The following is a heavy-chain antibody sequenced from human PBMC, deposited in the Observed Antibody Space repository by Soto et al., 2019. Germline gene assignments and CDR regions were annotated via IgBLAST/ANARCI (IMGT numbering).Heavy chain of an antibody. D-gene: IGHD5-18*01. CDR3: ARIRYSYGQDTAFDY. J-gene: IGHJ4*02. CDR1: GFSLSTSGMC. CDR2: IDWDDDK. V-gene: IGHV2-70*11. Sequence: PTLVNPTQTLTLTCTFSGFSLSTSGMCVSWIRQPPGKALEWLARIDWDDDKYYSTSLKTRLTISKDTSKNQVVLTMTNMDPVDTATYYCARIRYSYGQDTAFDYWGQGTLVTVSS.